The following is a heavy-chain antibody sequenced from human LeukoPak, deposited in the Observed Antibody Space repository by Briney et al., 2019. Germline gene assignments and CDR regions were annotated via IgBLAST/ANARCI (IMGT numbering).Heavy chain of an antibody. CDR3: AREYTLYRSGWFLDY. D-gene: IGHD6-19*01. CDR1: GYSISSGYY. V-gene: IGHV4-38-2*02. Sequence: PSETLSLTCTVSGYSISSGYYWGWIRQPPGKGLEWIGSIYHSGSTYYNPSLKSRVTISIDTSKNQFSLKLSFVTAADTAVYYCAREYTLYRSGWFLDYWGQGTVVTVSS. J-gene: IGHJ4*02. CDR2: IYHSGST.